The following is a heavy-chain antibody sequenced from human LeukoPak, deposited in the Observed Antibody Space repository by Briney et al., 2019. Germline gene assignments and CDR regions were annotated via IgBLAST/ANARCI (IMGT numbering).Heavy chain of an antibody. CDR1: GFTFSGYG. CDR3: MGYNWFDP. CDR2: ISHDGSNK. J-gene: IGHJ5*02. V-gene: IGHV3-30*03. D-gene: IGHD3-16*01. Sequence: GGSLRLSCAASGFTFSGYGMHWVRQAPGKGLEWVAVISHDGSNKYYADSVKGRFTTSRDNSKNTLYLQMNSLRAEDTAVYYCMGYNWFDPWGQGTLVTVSS.